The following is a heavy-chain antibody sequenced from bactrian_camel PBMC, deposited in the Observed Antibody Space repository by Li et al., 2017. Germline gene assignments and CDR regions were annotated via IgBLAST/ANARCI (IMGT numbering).Heavy chain of an antibody. CDR3: AADAFDVCVICT. J-gene: IGHJ4*01. Sequence: HVQLVESGGGSVQAGGSLRLTCTYSTYAYSSYCMGWFRQVPGDEREGVAAISADGATSYVDSVKGRFTISKDNASNSLFLQMNTLKPEDTAIYYCAADAFDVCVICTWARGPRSPSP. CDR1: TYAYSSYC. V-gene: IGHV3S53*01. CDR2: ISADGAT.